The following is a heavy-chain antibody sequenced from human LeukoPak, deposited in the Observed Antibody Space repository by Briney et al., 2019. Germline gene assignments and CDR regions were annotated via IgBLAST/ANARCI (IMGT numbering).Heavy chain of an antibody. CDR2: ISYDGSNK. CDR1: GLTFSSYA. CDR3: ARVQILYDILTGPQLGAFDI. D-gene: IGHD3-9*01. V-gene: IGHV3-30*03. Sequence: PGGSLRLSCAGSGLTFSSYAMHWVRQAPGKGLEWVAAISYDGSNKYYADSVKGRFTISRDHAKNSLYLQMNSLRAEDTAVYYCARVQILYDILTGPQLGAFDIWGQGTMVTVSS. J-gene: IGHJ3*02.